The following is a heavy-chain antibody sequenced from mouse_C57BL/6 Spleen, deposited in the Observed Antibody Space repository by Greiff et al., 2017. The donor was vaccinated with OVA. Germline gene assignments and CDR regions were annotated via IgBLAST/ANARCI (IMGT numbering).Heavy chain of an antibody. Sequence: VQLQQPGAELVKPGASVKMSCKASGYTFTSYWITWVKQRPGQGLEWIGDIYPGSGSTNYNEKFKSKATLTVDTSSSTAYMQLSSLTSEDSAVYYCTRQLRARDAMDYWGQGTSVTVSS. J-gene: IGHJ4*01. D-gene: IGHD3-2*02. CDR1: GYTFTSYW. CDR3: TRQLRARDAMDY. CDR2: IYPGSGST. V-gene: IGHV1-55*01.